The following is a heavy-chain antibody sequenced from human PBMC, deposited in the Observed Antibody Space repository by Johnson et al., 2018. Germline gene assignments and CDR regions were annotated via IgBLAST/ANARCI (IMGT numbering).Heavy chain of an antibody. Sequence: VQLVQSGGGLVQPGGSLRLSCAASGFTLSTYWMSWVRQAPGKGLEWVANINRDGSEKNYVDSVKGRFTISRDNAKNSLYLQMNSLRAEDTAVYYCARVRVVAGPYWGQGTLVTVSS. CDR3: ARVRVVAGPY. V-gene: IGHV3-7*01. CDR1: GFTLSTYW. D-gene: IGHD3-22*01. CDR2: INRDGSEK. J-gene: IGHJ4*02.